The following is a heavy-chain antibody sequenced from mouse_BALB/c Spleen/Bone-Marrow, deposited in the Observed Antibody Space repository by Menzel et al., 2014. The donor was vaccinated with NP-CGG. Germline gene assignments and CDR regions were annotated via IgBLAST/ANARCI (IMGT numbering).Heavy chain of an antibody. V-gene: IGHV5-6-4*01. J-gene: IGHJ4*01. Sequence: EVQLVESGGGLVKPGESLKLSCAASGFTFSSYTMSWVRQTPEKRLEWVATITSGGGYTYYPDSVKGRFTISRDNAKSTLYLQMSSLKSEDTAMYYCTRDLYDGYSYYAMDYWGQGTSVTVSS. CDR1: GFTFSSYT. CDR2: ITSGGGYT. D-gene: IGHD2-3*01. CDR3: TRDLYDGYSYYAMDY.